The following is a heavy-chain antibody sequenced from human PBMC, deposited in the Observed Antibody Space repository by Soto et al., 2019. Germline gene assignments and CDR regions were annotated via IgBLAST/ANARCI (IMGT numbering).Heavy chain of an antibody. D-gene: IGHD6-19*01. V-gene: IGHV3-53*01. Sequence: GGSLRLSCAASGFTVSSNYMSWVRQAPGKGLEWVSATYSGGSTYYADSVKGRFTISRDNSKNTLYLQMNSLRAEDTAVYYCARVKAVASFWFDPWGQGTLVTVSS. CDR1: GFTVSSNY. CDR2: TYSGGST. J-gene: IGHJ5*02. CDR3: ARVKAVASFWFDP.